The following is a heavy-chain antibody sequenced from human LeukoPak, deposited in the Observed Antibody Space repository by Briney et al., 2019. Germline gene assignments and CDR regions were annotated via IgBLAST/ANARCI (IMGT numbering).Heavy chain of an antibody. CDR1: GYRFTDYW. J-gene: IGHJ4*02. Sequence: GESLKISCKASGYRFTDYWIGWVRQLPGKGLEWMGIVFPGDSETRNNPSFQGQVTISVDKSISTAYLQWSSLKASDTAMYYCARHEAGGSANYFPFDYWGQGTLVTVSS. D-gene: IGHD3-10*01. CDR3: ARHEAGGSANYFPFDY. CDR2: VFPGDSET. V-gene: IGHV5-51*01.